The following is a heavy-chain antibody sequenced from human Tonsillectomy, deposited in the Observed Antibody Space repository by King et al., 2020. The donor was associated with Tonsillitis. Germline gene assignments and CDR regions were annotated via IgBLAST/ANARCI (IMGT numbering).Heavy chain of an antibody. V-gene: IGHV3-48*01. J-gene: IGHJ4*02. CDR2: IEISEKNI. Sequence: VQLVESGGDLVQPGGSLRLSCSASGFTFSNYGMNLLRQVPGQGVEGGSYIEISEKNIYYAASLKGRFTTSRDNGKNSLYLQMNSLRAEDTALYYCARGNWYFDFWGQGILVTVSS. CDR3: ARGNWYFDF. CDR1: GFTFSNYG.